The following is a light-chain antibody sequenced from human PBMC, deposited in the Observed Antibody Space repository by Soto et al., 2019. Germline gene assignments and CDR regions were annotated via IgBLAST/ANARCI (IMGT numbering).Light chain of an antibody. CDR1: QSISSW. CDR3: QQYNSDSWT. V-gene: IGKV1-5*01. J-gene: IGKJ1*01. CDR2: DAT. Sequence: DIQMTQSPSTLSASVGDRVTITCRASQSISSWLAWYPQKPGKAPKLLIYDATILESGVPSRFSGRGSGTEFTLTISSLQPDDFATDYCQQYNSDSWTFGQGTKVEIK.